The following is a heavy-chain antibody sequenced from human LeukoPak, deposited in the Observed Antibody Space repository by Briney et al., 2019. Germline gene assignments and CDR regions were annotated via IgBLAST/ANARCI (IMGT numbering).Heavy chain of an antibody. D-gene: IGHD2-2*03. V-gene: IGHV3-7*01. CDR3: ARVSGYCSSTSCPIQYYYGMDV. CDR1: GFTFSRFW. J-gene: IGHJ6*02. Sequence: PGGSLRLSCAASGFTFSRFWMTWVRQAPGKGLEWVANINQDGSEKYYVDSVKGRFTISTDNAKNSLYLQMNSLRAEDTAVYYCARVSGYCSSTSCPIQYYYGMDVWGQGTTVTVSS. CDR2: INQDGSEK.